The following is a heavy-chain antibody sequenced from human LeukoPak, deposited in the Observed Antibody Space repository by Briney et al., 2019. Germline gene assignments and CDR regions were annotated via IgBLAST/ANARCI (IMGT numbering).Heavy chain of an antibody. CDR2: IIPIFGTA. V-gene: IGHV1-69*13. CDR3: ASGTTVTPYYFDY. CDR1: GGTFSSYA. Sequence: GASVKVSCRASGGTFSSYAISWVRQAPGQGLEWMGGIIPIFGTANYAQKFQGRVTITADESTSTAYMELSSLRSEDTAVYYCASGTTVTPYYFDYWGQGTLVTVSS. J-gene: IGHJ4*02. D-gene: IGHD4-17*01.